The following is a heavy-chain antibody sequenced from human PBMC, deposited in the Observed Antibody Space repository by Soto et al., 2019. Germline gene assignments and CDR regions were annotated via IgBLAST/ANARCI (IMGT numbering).Heavy chain of an antibody. CDR1: GGTFSSYA. CDR3: ARATPPPYYDILTGYYGFDYYYGMDV. V-gene: IGHV1-69*06. J-gene: IGHJ6*02. D-gene: IGHD3-9*01. CDR2: IIPIFGTA. Sequence: PVKVSCKASGGTFSSYAISWVRKAPGQGLEWMGGIIPIFGTANYAQKFEGRVMITADKSTSTAYMELSSLRSEDTAVYYCARATPPPYYDILTGYYGFDYYYGMDVWGQGTTVTVSS.